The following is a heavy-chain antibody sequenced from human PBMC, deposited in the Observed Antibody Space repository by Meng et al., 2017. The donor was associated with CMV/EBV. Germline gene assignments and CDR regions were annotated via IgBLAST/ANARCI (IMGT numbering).Heavy chain of an antibody. CDR3: AKAQLLTPYYFDY. V-gene: IGHV3-11*01. J-gene: IGHJ4*02. CDR1: GFTFSDYY. CDR2: ISSSGSTI. Sequence: GESLKISCAASGFTFSDYYMSWIRQAPGKGLEWVSYISSSGSTIYYADSVKGRFTISRDSAKNSLYLQMNSLRAEDTAVYYCAKAQLLTPYYFDYWGQGTLVTVSS. D-gene: IGHD2-2*01.